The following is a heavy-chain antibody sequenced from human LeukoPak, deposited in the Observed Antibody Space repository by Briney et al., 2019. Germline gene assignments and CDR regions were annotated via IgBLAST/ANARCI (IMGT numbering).Heavy chain of an antibody. CDR2: ISGSGGST. Sequence: GGSLGLSCAASGFTFSSYAMSWVRQAPGKGLEWVSAISGSGGSTYYADSVKGRFTISRDNSKNTLYLQMNSLRAEDTAVYYCAKGAYDYIEIAYFDYWGQGSLVTVSS. D-gene: IGHD5-12*01. CDR1: GFTFSSYA. V-gene: IGHV3-23*01. J-gene: IGHJ4*02. CDR3: AKGAYDYIEIAYFDY.